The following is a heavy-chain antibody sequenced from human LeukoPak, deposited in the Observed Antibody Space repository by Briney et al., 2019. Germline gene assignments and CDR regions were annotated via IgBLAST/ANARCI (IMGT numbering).Heavy chain of an antibody. CDR3: ARDVGEYCSSTNCYASHY. V-gene: IGHV1-18*01. CDR2: VSGYNGNT. D-gene: IGHD2-2*01. Sequence: GASVKVSCKASGYTFTSYGINWVRQAPGQGLEWMGWVSGYNGNTNYAQKFQGRVTMTTDTSTSTAYVELRSLRSDDTAVYYCARDVGEYCSSTNCYASHYWGQGTLVTVSS. CDR1: GYTFTSYG. J-gene: IGHJ4*02.